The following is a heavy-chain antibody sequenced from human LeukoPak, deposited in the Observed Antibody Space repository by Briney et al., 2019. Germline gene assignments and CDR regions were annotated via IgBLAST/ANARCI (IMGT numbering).Heavy chain of an antibody. V-gene: IGHV3-23*01. CDR3: AKMGSAPYYDHFDYFDY. CDR2: ISGSGGST. J-gene: IGHJ4*02. CDR1: GFTFSSYA. D-gene: IGHD3-10*01. Sequence: PGASLRLSCAASGFTFSSYAMSWVRQAPGKGLEWVSAISGSGGSTYYADSVKGRFTISRDNSENTVYLQMDSLRAEDTALYYCAKMGSAPYYDHFDYFDYRGQGTLVTVSS.